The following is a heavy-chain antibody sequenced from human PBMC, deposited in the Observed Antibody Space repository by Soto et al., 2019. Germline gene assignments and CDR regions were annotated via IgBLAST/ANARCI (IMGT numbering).Heavy chain of an antibody. D-gene: IGHD3-22*01. V-gene: IGHV3-30-3*01. CDR1: GFTFSNYA. CDR2: VSYDGSKQ. Sequence: QVHLVESGGGVVQPGRSLRVSCAASGFTFSNYAMHWVRQAPGKGLEWVAVVSYDGSKQFYADSVEGRFTISRDSSKSTLYLHMDNLRDEDTAVYYCARARVYYYDNSGYYNFDYWGQGTLVTVSS. CDR3: ARARVYYYDNSGYYNFDY. J-gene: IGHJ4*02.